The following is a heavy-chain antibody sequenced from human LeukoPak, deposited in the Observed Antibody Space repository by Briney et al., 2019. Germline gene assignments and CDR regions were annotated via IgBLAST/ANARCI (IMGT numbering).Heavy chain of an antibody. CDR3: ARGSGYKAQYAHYYMDV. V-gene: IGHV1-18*01. D-gene: IGHD5-12*01. CDR2: ISAYNSNT. J-gene: IGHJ6*03. Sequence: ASVKVSCKVSGYTLTELSMHWVRQAPGEGLEWMGWISAYNSNTNYAQKLQGRVTMTTDTSTSTAYMELRSLRSDDTAVYYCARGSGYKAQYAHYYMDVWGKGTTVTVSS. CDR1: GYTLTELS.